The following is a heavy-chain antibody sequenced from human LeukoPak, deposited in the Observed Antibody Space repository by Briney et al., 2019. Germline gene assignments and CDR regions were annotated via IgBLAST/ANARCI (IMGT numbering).Heavy chain of an antibody. J-gene: IGHJ5*02. Sequence: SETLYLTCTVSGGSISSYYWSWIRQPAGKGLEWIGRIYTSGSTNYNPSLKSRVTMSVDTSKNQFSLKLSSVTAADTAVYYCARDESYYDSSGYGGWFDPWGQGTLVTVSS. CDR2: IYTSGST. V-gene: IGHV4-4*07. CDR1: GGSISSYY. D-gene: IGHD3-22*01. CDR3: ARDESYYDSSGYGGWFDP.